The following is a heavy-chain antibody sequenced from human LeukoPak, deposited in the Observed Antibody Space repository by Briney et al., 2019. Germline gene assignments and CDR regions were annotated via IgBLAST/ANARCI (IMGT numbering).Heavy chain of an antibody. CDR2: ISYDGSNK. D-gene: IGHD3-10*01. V-gene: IGHV3-30-3*01. J-gene: IGHJ6*02. CDR3: AKGNFRLRNGMDV. Sequence: GGSLRLSCAASGFTFSSYAMHWVRQAPGKGLEWVAVISYDGSNKYYADSVKGRFTISRDNSKNTLYLQMSSLRAEDTAVYFCAKGNFRLRNGMDVWGQGTTVTVSS. CDR1: GFTFSSYA.